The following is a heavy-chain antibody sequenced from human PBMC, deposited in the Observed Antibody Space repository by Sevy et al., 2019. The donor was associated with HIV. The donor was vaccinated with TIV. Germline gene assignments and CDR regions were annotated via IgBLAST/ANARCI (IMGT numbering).Heavy chain of an antibody. J-gene: IGHJ4*02. Sequence: GGSLRLSCAASGFIFSIYTMSWVRQAPGKGLEWVSAISGDGSDTDYADSVRGRFTISRDNSRNTIYLQMTSLRGEDMAVYYCAKGQAVAKYFDHWGQGSLVTVSS. CDR3: AKGQAVAKYFDH. V-gene: IGHV3-23*01. CDR2: ISGDGSDT. CDR1: GFIFSIYT. D-gene: IGHD6-19*01.